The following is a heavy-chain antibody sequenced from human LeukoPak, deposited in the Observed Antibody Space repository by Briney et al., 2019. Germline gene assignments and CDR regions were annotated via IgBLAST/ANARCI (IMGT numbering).Heavy chain of an antibody. V-gene: IGHV1-2*02. CDR1: GYTFTGYY. D-gene: IGHD3-10*01. CDR3: ARQGGSGSSFYNGAFDI. CDR2: INPNSGGT. Sequence: ASVKVSCKASGYTFTGYYIHLVRQAPGQGLEWMGWINPNSGGTNYAQKVQGRVTMTRDTSISTAYMELSRLRSDDTAVYYCARQGGSGSSFYNGAFDIWGQGTMVTVSS. J-gene: IGHJ3*02.